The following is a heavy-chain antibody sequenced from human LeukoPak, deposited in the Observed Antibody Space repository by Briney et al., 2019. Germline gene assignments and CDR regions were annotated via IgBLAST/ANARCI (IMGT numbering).Heavy chain of an antibody. D-gene: IGHD3-10*01. CDR1: GFSVSSNY. J-gene: IGHJ4*02. CDR3: ARDGGSGSYDY. V-gene: IGHV3-53*01. CDR2: IYSGGST. Sequence: PGGSLRLSCAASGFSVSSNYMSWVRQAPGKGLEWVSVIYSGGSTYYADSVKGRFTISRNNSKNTLYLQMNSLRAEDTAVYYCARDGGSGSYDYWGQGTLVTVSS.